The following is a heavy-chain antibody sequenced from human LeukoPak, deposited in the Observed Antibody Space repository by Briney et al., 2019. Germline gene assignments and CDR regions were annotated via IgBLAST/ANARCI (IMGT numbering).Heavy chain of an antibody. CDR2: IYYSGST. V-gene: IGHV4-39*01. D-gene: IGHD3-3*01. J-gene: IGHJ5*02. CDR1: GGSISSPNFY. Sequence: PSETLSLTCTVSGGSISSPNFYWGWIRQPPGKGLEWIGSIYYSGSTYYNPSLKSRVTISVDTSKNQFSLKLSSVTAADTAVYYCASDFTIFGVVTWFDPWGQGTLVTVSS. CDR3: ASDFTIFGVVTWFDP.